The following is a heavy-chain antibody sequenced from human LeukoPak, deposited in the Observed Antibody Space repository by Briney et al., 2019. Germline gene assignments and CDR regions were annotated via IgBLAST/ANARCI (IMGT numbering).Heavy chain of an antibody. Sequence: SQTLSLTCAVSGGSISSGGYSWSWIRQPLGKGLEWIGYIYHSGSTYYNPSLKSRVTISVDRSKNQFSLKLSSVTAADTAVYYCARDGSNWSNDYYHGVDVWGQGTTVTVSS. D-gene: IGHD4-11*01. J-gene: IGHJ6*02. V-gene: IGHV4-30-2*01. CDR2: IYHSGST. CDR1: GGSISSGGYS. CDR3: ARDGSNWSNDYYHGVDV.